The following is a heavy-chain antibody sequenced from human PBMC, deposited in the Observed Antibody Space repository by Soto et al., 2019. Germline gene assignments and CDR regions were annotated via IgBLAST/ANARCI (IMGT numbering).Heavy chain of an antibody. V-gene: IGHV1-69*01. CDR1: VEFFSNYG. CDR3: ARVFPDGGVEPGVVRGYLDT. D-gene: IGHD3-10*01. Sequence: QAQLVQSGAEVKEPGSSVKVSCKASVEFFSNYGISWVRQAPGQGLEWMGGIIPIFGTISYAAKFQGRVTITADEATNTVYMQLRSLRSADTAVYYCARVFPDGGVEPGVVRGYLDTWGRGTLVTVSS. J-gene: IGHJ4*02. CDR2: IIPIFGTI.